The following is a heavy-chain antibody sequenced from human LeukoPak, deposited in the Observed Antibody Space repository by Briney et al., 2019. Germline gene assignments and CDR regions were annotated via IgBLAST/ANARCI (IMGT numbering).Heavy chain of an antibody. D-gene: IGHD5-18*01. V-gene: IGHV3-30-3*01. CDR2: ISYDGNNK. Sequence: GGSLRLSCAASGFTFRSFAMHWVRQAPDKGLEWVAVISYDGNNKYYADSVKGRFTISRDNAKNSLYLQMNSLRAEDTAVYYCARDLAYSRLDYWGQGMLVTVSS. CDR3: ARDLAYSRLDY. CDR1: GFTFRSFA. J-gene: IGHJ4*02.